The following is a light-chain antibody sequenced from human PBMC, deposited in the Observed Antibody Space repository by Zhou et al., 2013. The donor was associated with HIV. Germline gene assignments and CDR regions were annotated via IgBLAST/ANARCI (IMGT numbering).Light chain of an antibody. V-gene: IGKV3-11*01. CDR3: QQRSNWPWT. J-gene: IGKJ1*01. CDR1: QSVRSY. CDR2: DAS. Sequence: EIVLTQSPATLSLSPGERATLSCTASQSVRSYLAWYQQKPGQAPRLLIFDASNRATGIPARFSGSGSGTDFTLTISRLEPEDFAVYYCQQRSNWPWTFGQGTKVEMK.